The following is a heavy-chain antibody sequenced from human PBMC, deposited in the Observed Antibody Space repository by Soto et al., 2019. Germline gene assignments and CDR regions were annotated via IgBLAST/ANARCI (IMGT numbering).Heavy chain of an antibody. CDR3: ARLRDGYTTDY. CDR2: IHYSGGT. J-gene: IGHJ4*02. Sequence: SETLSLTCIVSGDSISGYYWSWIRQPPGKGLEWIGYIHYSGGTNYNPSLKSRVTISVDTSKNQFPLKLSSVTAADTAVYYCARLRDGYTTDYWGQGTLVTVSS. CDR1: GDSISGYY. V-gene: IGHV4-59*08. D-gene: IGHD5-12*01.